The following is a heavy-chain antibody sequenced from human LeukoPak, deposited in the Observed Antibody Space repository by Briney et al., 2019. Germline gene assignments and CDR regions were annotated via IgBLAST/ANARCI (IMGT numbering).Heavy chain of an antibody. J-gene: IGHJ6*02. V-gene: IGHV1-2*02. Sequence: ASVKVSCKASGYTFTGYYMHWVRQAPGQGLEWMGWINPNSGGTNYAQKFQGRVTMTRDTSISTAYMELSRLRSDDTAVYSCARGPGYSYGYGANYYGMDVWGQGTTVTVSS. CDR3: ARGPGYSYGYGANYYGMDV. CDR2: INPNSGGT. D-gene: IGHD5-18*01. CDR1: GYTFTGYY.